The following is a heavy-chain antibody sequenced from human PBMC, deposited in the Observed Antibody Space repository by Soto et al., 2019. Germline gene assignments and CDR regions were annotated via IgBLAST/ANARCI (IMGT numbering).Heavy chain of an antibody. J-gene: IGHJ6*02. Sequence: GASVKVSCKASGYTFTSYGISWVRQAPGQGLEWMGWISAYNGNTNYAQKLQGRVTMTTDTSTSTAYMELRSLRSDDTAVYYCARDRPFIAARPPVYYYYGMDVWGQGTTVTVSS. V-gene: IGHV1-18*04. CDR1: GYTFTSYG. D-gene: IGHD6-6*01. CDR3: ARDRPFIAARPPVYYYYGMDV. CDR2: ISAYNGNT.